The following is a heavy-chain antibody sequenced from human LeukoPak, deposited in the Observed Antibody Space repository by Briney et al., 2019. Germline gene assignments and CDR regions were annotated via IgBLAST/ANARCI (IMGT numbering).Heavy chain of an antibody. CDR1: GYTFTSYG. CDR2: ISAYNGNT. J-gene: IGHJ5*02. CDR3: ARDPTYGSGSLNWFDP. V-gene: IGHV1-18*01. Sequence: ASVKASCKASGYTFTSYGISWVRQAPGQGLEWMGWISAYNGNTNYAQKLQGRVTMTTDTSTSTAYMELRSLRSDDTAVYYCARDPTYGSGSLNWFDPWGQGTLVTVSS. D-gene: IGHD3-10*01.